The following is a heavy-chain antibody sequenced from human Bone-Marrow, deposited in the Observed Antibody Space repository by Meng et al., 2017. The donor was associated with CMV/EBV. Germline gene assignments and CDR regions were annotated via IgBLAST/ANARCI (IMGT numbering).Heavy chain of an antibody. J-gene: IGHJ4*02. CDR1: GFTFSRYG. CDR3: AKDDDSAGYYFAYY. D-gene: IGHD3-22*01. CDR2: VRNDGSKK. V-gene: IGHV3-30*02. Sequence: GGSLRLSCVESGFTFSRYGMHWVREAPVKGLEWVAFVRNDGSKKYYADSVKGRFTISRDNSKNTLYLQMNSLRTEDTAVYYCAKDDDSAGYYFAYYWGQGTLVTVSS.